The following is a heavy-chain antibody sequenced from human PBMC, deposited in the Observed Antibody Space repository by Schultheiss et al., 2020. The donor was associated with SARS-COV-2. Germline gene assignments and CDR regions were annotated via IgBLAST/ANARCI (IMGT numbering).Heavy chain of an antibody. J-gene: IGHJ6*02. CDR1: GFTFDDYA. V-gene: IGHV3-43D*04. D-gene: IGHD3-9*01. Sequence: GDSLKISCAASGFTFDDYAMHWVRQAPGKGLEWVSLISWDGGSTYYADSVKGRFTISRDNSKNSLYLQMNSLRAEDTALYYCAKDILTGYYGHGGMDVWGQWTTVTVSS. CDR2: ISWDGGST. CDR3: AKDILTGYYGHGGMDV.